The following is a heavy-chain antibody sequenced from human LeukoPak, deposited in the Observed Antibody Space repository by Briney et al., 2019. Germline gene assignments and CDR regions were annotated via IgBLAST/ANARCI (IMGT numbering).Heavy chain of an antibody. Sequence: ASVKVSCKASGGTFSSYAISWVRQAPGQGLEWMGRIIPIFGTANYAQKFQGRVTITADKSTSTAYMELSSLRSEDTAVYYCARDPEDVDTGLSYWGQGTLVTVSS. D-gene: IGHD5-18*01. CDR3: ARDPEDVDTGLSY. V-gene: IGHV1-69*06. J-gene: IGHJ4*02. CDR1: GGTFSSYA. CDR2: IIPIFGTA.